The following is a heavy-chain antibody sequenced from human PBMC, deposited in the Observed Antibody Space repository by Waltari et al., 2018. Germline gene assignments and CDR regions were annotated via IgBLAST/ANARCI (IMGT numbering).Heavy chain of an antibody. D-gene: IGHD2-2*01. CDR2: IIPIFGTA. J-gene: IGHJ6*03. CDR1: GGTFSSYA. Sequence: QVQLVQSGAEVKKPGSSVKVSCKASGGTFSSYATSWVRQAPGQGLEWMGGIIPIFGTANYAQKFQGRVTITADESTSTAYMELSSLRSEDTAVYYCARVIRSTSLKYYYYYMDVWGKGTTVTVSS. CDR3: ARVIRSTSLKYYYYYMDV. V-gene: IGHV1-69*01.